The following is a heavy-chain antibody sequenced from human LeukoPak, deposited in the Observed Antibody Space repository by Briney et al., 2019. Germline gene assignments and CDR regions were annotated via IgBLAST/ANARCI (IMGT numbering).Heavy chain of an antibody. V-gene: IGHV4-61*08. D-gene: IGHD6-13*01. J-gene: IGHJ4*02. CDR2: VYYTGST. Sequence: SETLSLTCTVSAGSVTDGDYYWSWLRQPPGKALEWIGFVYYTGSTYYTPSLEGRATISVDTSKNQFSVKLSSVTAADTAVYYCAREGSSWYEPLWYWGQGTLVTVSS. CDR1: AGSVTDGDYY. CDR3: AREGSSWYEPLWY.